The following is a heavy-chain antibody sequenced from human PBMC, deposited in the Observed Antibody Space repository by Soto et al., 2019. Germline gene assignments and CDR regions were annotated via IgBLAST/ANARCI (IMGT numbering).Heavy chain of an antibody. Sequence: QVQLVESGGGVVQPGRSLRLSCAASGFTFSSYGMHWVRQAPGKGLEWVAVISYDGSNKYYADSVKGRFTISRDNSKHTLYLQMNSLRAEDTGVYYCAKDAASNYYYYYGMDVWGQGTTVTVSS. CDR1: GFTFSSYG. CDR2: ISYDGSNK. CDR3: AKDAASNYYYYYGMDV. V-gene: IGHV3-30*18. D-gene: IGHD6-25*01. J-gene: IGHJ6*02.